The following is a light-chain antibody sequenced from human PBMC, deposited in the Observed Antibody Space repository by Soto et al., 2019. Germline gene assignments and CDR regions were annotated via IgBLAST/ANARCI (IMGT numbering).Light chain of an antibody. CDR1: QSVSTRY. J-gene: IGKJ2*01. Sequence: ESMLTQSPGTLSLSPGERATLSCRASQSVSTRYLAWYQQKPGQAPRLLIYGASIRAAGIPDRFSGSGSGTDFTLTISRLEPEDFAVDYWHQFGSSPLAFTFGQGTKLEI. V-gene: IGKV3-20*01. CDR2: GAS. CDR3: HQFGSSPLAFT.